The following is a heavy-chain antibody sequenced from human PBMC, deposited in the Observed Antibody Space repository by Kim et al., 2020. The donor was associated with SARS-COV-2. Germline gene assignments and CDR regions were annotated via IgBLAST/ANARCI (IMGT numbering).Heavy chain of an antibody. CDR3: ARVRGAAGPFYYYYHGMDV. Sequence: GGSLRLSCAASGFTFSSYNMNWVRQAPGKGLEWVSYISSSSSTIYYADSVKGRFTISRDNAKNSLYLQMNSLRAEDTAVYYCARVRGAAGPFYYYYHGMDVWGQGTPVTVSS. CDR2: ISSSSSTI. CDR1: GFTFSSYN. V-gene: IGHV3-48*04. J-gene: IGHJ6*02. D-gene: IGHD6-13*01.